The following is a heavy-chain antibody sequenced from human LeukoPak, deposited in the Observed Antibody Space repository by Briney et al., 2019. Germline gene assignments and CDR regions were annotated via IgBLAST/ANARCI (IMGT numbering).Heavy chain of an antibody. CDR3: ARGLDLRYCSSTSCDYYMDV. CDR2: IIPIFGTS. D-gene: IGHD2-2*01. CDR1: VGTFRSYA. Sequence: SVKVSCQASVGTFRSYAISWLRQAPGQGGEWMGGIIPIFGTSNYAQKFQGRVTITTDESTSTAYMELSSLRSEDTAVYYCARGLDLRYCSSTSCDYYMDVWGKGTTVTVSS. J-gene: IGHJ6*03. V-gene: IGHV1-69*05.